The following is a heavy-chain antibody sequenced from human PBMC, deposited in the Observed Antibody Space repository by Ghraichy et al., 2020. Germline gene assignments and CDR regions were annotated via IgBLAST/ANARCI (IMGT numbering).Heavy chain of an antibody. Sequence: ASVKVSCKASGYTFTSYAMHWVRQAPGQRLEWMGWINAGNGNTKYSQKFQGRVTITRDTSASTAYMELSSLRSEDTAVYYCARQRITMIVGNWFDPWGQGTLVTVSS. D-gene: IGHD3-22*01. CDR2: INAGNGNT. CDR3: ARQRITMIVGNWFDP. V-gene: IGHV1-3*01. J-gene: IGHJ5*02. CDR1: GYTFTSYA.